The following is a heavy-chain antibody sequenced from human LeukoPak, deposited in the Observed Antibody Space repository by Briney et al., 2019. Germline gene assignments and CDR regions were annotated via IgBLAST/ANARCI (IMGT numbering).Heavy chain of an antibody. Sequence: PGGSLRLSCAASGFTFSSYAMSWVRQAPRKGLEWVSVISVSGDATFYADSVKGRFTISRDNSKNTLYLQMNSLRAEDTAVYYCAKLGGYPFYFAYWGQGTLVTVSS. D-gene: IGHD1-26*01. CDR3: AKLGGYPFYFAY. CDR2: ISVSGDAT. V-gene: IGHV3-23*01. CDR1: GFTFSSYA. J-gene: IGHJ4*02.